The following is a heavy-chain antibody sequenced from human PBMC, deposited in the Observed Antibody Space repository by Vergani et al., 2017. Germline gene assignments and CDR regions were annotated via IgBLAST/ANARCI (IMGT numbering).Heavy chain of an antibody. D-gene: IGHD6-13*01. J-gene: IGHJ4*02. Sequence: EVQLVESGGGLVKRGGSLRLSCAASGFTFSSYSMNWVRQAPGKGLEWVSGITWNSGNIDYADSVKGRFTISRDNAKNSLYLQMNSLRAEDTALYYCAKDGRYEAAAVEGVDSWGQGTLVTVSS. CDR1: GFTFSSYS. V-gene: IGHV3-21*04. CDR2: ITWNSGNI. CDR3: AKDGRYEAAAVEGVDS.